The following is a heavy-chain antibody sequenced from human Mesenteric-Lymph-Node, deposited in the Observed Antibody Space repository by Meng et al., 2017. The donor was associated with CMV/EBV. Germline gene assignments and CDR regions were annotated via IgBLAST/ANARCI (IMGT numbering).Heavy chain of an antibody. Sequence: GGSLRLSCAASGFTFSSYWMSWVRQAPGKGLEWASAINDSGGSTYYADSVKGRFTISRDNSKNTLYLLMNSLRAEDTAVYYCAKDKYGSGTNWFDPWGQGTLVTVSS. CDR1: GFTFSSYW. J-gene: IGHJ5*02. CDR2: INDSGGST. CDR3: AKDKYGSGTNWFDP. V-gene: IGHV3-23*01. D-gene: IGHD3-10*01.